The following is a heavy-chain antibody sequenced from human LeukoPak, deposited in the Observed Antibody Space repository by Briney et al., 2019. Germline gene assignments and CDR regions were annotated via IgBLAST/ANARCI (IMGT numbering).Heavy chain of an antibody. CDR3: ARVGVGEQWLVMDY. Sequence: SQTLSLTCTVSGGSISSGGYYWSWIRQHPGKGLEWIGYIYYSGSTYYNPSLKSRVTISVDTSKNQFSLKLSSVTAADTAVYYCARVGVGEQWLVMDYWGQGTLVTVSS. J-gene: IGHJ4*02. D-gene: IGHD6-19*01. CDR1: GGSISSGGYY. V-gene: IGHV4-31*03. CDR2: IYYSGST.